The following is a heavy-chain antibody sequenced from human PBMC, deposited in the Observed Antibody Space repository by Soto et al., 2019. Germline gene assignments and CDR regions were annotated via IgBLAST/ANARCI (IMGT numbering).Heavy chain of an antibody. CDR2: ISGSGGST. CDR1: GFTFSSYA. Sequence: GGSLRLSCAASGFTFSSYAMSWVRQAPGKGLEWVSAISGSGGSTYYADSVKGRFTISRDNSKNTLYLQMNSLRAEDTAVYYCAAPFGIAVAGYFDYWGQGTLVTVSS. D-gene: IGHD6-19*01. CDR3: AAPFGIAVAGYFDY. V-gene: IGHV3-23*01. J-gene: IGHJ4*02.